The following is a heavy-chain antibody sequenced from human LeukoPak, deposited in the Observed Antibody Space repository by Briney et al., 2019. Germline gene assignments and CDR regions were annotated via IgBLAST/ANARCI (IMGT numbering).Heavy chain of an antibody. D-gene: IGHD6-19*01. Sequence: SETLSLTCTVSGGPISSYYWSWIRQPPGKGLEWIGYIYYSGSTNYNPSLKSRVTISVDTSKNQFSLKLSSVTAADTAVYYCARGGYSSGWYGGAAFDIWGQGTMVTVSS. CDR1: GGPISSYY. V-gene: IGHV4-59*01. CDR3: ARGGYSSGWYGGAAFDI. CDR2: IYYSGST. J-gene: IGHJ3*02.